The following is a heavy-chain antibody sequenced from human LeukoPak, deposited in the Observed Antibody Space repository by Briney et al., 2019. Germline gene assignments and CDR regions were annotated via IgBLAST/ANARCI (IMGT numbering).Heavy chain of an antibody. CDR1: GFTFSRNA. V-gene: IGHV3-64D*06. D-gene: IGHD2-15*01. J-gene: IGHJ4*02. Sequence: PGGSLRLSCSASGFTFSRNAMNWVRQAPGRGLEYVSSISNNGRTTYYADSVKGRFTISRDNSKNTVYLQMSSLTTEDTALYYCEGYWSWGQGTLVTVSS. CDR2: ISNNGRTT. CDR3: EGYWS.